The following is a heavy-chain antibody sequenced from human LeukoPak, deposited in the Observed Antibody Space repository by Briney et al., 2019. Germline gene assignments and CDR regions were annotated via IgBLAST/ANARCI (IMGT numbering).Heavy chain of an antibody. CDR3: ARVYRSVVCRYYFDY. CDR1: GFTFSSYW. CDR2: IKQDGSEA. J-gene: IGHJ4*02. Sequence: GGSLRLSCAASGFTFSSYWMTWVRQAPGKGLEWVANIKQDGSEAYYVDSVKGRFTVSRDNAKNSLYLQMNSLRAEDTAVYYCARVYRSVVCRYYFDYWGQGTLVTVSS. D-gene: IGHD4-23*01. V-gene: IGHV3-7*01.